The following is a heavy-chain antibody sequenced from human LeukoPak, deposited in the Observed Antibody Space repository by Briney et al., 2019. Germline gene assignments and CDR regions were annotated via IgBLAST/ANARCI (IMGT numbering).Heavy chain of an antibody. D-gene: IGHD5-12*01. V-gene: IGHV3-21*04. CDR3: AKDRTYSAYAALDY. J-gene: IGHJ4*02. CDR1: GFTFSSYS. Sequence: KSGGSLRLSCAASGFTFSSYSMNWVRQAPGKGLEWVSSISSSSSYIYYADSVKGRFTISRDSAKNSLYLQMNSLRTEDTALYYCAKDRTYSAYAALDYWGQGTLVTVSS. CDR2: ISSSSSYI.